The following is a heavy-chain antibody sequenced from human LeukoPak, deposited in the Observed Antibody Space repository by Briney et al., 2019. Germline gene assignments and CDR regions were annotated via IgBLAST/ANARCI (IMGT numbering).Heavy chain of an antibody. J-gene: IGHJ4*02. CDR1: GGSISSSSYY. D-gene: IGHD6-19*01. CDR3: ARQGYSSGWYWLLDY. V-gene: IGHV4-39*01. CDR2: IYYSGST. Sequence: SETLSLTCTVSGGSISSSSYYWGWIRQPPGKGLEWIGSIYYSGSTYYNPSLKSRVTISVDTSKNQFSLKLSSVTAADTAVYYCARQGYSSGWYWLLDYWGQGTLVTVSS.